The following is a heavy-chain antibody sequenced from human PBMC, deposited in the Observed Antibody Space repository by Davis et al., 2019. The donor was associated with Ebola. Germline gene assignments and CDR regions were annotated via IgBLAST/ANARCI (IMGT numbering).Heavy chain of an antibody. CDR1: GDSVSINSAG. CDR2: SYYSSKWYN. J-gene: IGHJ6*02. D-gene: IGHD5-18*01. CDR3: ARGWLRGGLDV. Sequence: PSETLSLTCDISGDSVSINSAGWNWFRHSPSSGLEWLGRSYYSSKWYNDYAVSVKSRMTIKTDTSKNQFPLHLNSVTPEDTALYYCARGWLRGGLDVWGEGTTVTVSS. V-gene: IGHV6-1*01.